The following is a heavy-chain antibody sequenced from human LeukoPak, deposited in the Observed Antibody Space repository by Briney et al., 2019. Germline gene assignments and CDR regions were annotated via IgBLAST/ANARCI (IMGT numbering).Heavy chain of an antibody. CDR3: ARHVSSSRVAFDI. CDR2: FNPGDSDI. D-gene: IGHD2-2*01. J-gene: IGHJ3*02. V-gene: IGHV5-51*01. CDR1: GYSFTTYW. Sequence: GESLKISCEVYGYSFTTYWLGWVRQMPGKGLEWMGTFNPGDSDIRYSPSFQGQVTISADKSISTAYLQWSSLKASDTAMYYCARHVSSSRVAFDIWGQGTMVTVSS.